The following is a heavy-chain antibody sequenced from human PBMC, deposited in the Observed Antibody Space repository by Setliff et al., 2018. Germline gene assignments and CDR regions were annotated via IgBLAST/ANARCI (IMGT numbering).Heavy chain of an antibody. J-gene: IGHJ4*02. CDR1: GYPISRGFY. V-gene: IGHV4-38-2*02. Sequence: SETLSLTCTVSGYPISRGFYWGWIRQSPGKGLEWIGSVYHSGSSYQNPSLRSQIAVSVDTSKNQFSLRLNSVTAADTAVYFCARGTGVYDYVWGSYRSLLSWYFDYWGQGTLVTVSS. D-gene: IGHD3-16*02. CDR2: VYHSGSS. CDR3: ARGTGVYDYVWGSYRSLLSWYFDY.